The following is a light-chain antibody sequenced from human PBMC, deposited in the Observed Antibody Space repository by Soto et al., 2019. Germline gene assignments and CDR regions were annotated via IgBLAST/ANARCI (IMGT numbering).Light chain of an antibody. V-gene: IGKV3D-7*01. J-gene: IGKJ1*01. CDR2: GAS. CDR3: QQGFNLPWT. Sequence: EIVMTQSPATLSLSPGERATLSCRASQSVDSTYLSWYQQKPGQAPRLLIYGASTRATGIPARFSGSGSGTDFTLTISRLQPEDFAVYYCQQGFNLPWTFGQGNRVEIK. CDR1: QSVDSTY.